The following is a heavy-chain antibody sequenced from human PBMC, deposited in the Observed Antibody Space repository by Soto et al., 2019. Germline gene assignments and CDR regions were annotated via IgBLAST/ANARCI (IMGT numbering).Heavy chain of an antibody. CDR2: ISGSGGST. CDR1: GFTFSSYA. Sequence: VQLLESGGGLVQPGGSLRLSCAASGFTFSSYAMSWVRQAPGKGLEWVSAISGSGGSTYYADSVKGRFTISRDNSKNTLYLQMNSLRAEVTAVYYCAKSPPGVDYDFWSGYYSRYYGMDVWGQGTTVTVSS. CDR3: AKSPPGVDYDFWSGYYSRYYGMDV. J-gene: IGHJ6*02. V-gene: IGHV3-23*01. D-gene: IGHD3-3*01.